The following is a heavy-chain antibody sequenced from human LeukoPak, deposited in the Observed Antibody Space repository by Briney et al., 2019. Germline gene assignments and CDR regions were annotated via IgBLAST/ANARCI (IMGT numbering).Heavy chain of an antibody. D-gene: IGHD5-12*01. CDR1: GGSISSGGYS. Sequence: PSQTLSLTCAVSGGSISSGGYSWSWIRQPPGKGLEWIGYIYHSGSTYYNPSLKSRVTISVDRSKNQFSLKLSSVTAADTAVYYCARSTLSSGYDPFFDDWGQGTLVTVSS. CDR2: IYHSGST. V-gene: IGHV4-30-2*01. J-gene: IGHJ4*02. CDR3: ARSTLSSGYDPFFDD.